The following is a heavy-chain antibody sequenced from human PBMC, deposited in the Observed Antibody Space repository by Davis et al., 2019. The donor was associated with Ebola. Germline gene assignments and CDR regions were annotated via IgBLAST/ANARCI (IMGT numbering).Heavy chain of an antibody. D-gene: IGHD3-10*01. V-gene: IGHV1-18*01. CDR1: GGTFSSYA. CDR2: MNPNSGNT. Sequence: ASVKVSCKASGGTFSSYAISWVRQAPGQGLEWMGWMNPNSGNTGYAQKLQGRATMTTDTSTSTAYMELRSLRSDDTAVYYCARGGWFGDLFYYGVDVWGQGTTVTVSS. J-gene: IGHJ6*02. CDR3: ARGGWFGDLFYYGVDV.